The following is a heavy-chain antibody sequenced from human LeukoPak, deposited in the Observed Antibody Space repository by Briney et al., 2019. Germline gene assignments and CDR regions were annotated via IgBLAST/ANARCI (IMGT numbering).Heavy chain of an antibody. CDR2: IYYSGST. Sequence: SETLSLTCTVSGGSVSSGGYYWSWIRQHPGKGLEWIGYIYYSGSTYYNPSLKSRVTISVDTSKNQFSLKLSSVTAADTAVYYCARGDYYDSSGYFCYFDYWGQGTLVTVSS. J-gene: IGHJ4*02. CDR3: ARGDYYDSSGYFCYFDY. D-gene: IGHD3-22*01. CDR1: GGSVSSGGYY. V-gene: IGHV4-31*03.